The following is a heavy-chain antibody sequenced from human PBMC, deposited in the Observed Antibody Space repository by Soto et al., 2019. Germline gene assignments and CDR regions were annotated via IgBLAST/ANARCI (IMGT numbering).Heavy chain of an antibody. D-gene: IGHD5-12*01. CDR1: GGTFSSYA. V-gene: IGHV1-69*13. J-gene: IGHJ4*02. CDR3: AAERTEMATTPFDY. Sequence: GASVKVSCKASGGTFSSYALSWVRQAPGQGLEWMGGIIPIFGTANYAQKFQGRVTITADESTSTAYMELSSLRSEDTGVYYCAAERTEMATTPFDYWGQGTLVTVSS. CDR2: IIPIFGTA.